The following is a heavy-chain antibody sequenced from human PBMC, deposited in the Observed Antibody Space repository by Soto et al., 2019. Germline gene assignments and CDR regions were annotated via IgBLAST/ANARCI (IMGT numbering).Heavy chain of an antibody. V-gene: IGHV1-18*01. CDR1: GYTFTSYG. Sequence: QVQLVQSGAEVKKPGASVKVSCKASGYTFTSYGISWVRQAPGQGLEWMGWINVYNGNTNYAQKLQGGVTMTTDTCTRTAYVDLRSLGSDDTAVYFCARDTSRGEYDYWGQGTLVTVSS. J-gene: IGHJ4*02. CDR3: ARDTSRGEYDY. D-gene: IGHD3-10*01. CDR2: INVYNGNT.